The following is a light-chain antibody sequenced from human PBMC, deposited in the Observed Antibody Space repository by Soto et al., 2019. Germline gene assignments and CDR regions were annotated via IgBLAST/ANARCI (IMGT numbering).Light chain of an antibody. J-gene: IGKJ5*01. V-gene: IGKV3-20*01. CDR2: DAS. CDR1: QSVINNY. Sequence: EVVLTQSPDTLSLSPGERATLSCRASQSVINNYLAWYQQKTGQAPRLLIYDASTRATGIPDRFSSSESGTDFTLTISRLEPEDFAVYYCQQYGDSPPFTFGQGTRL. CDR3: QQYGDSPPFT.